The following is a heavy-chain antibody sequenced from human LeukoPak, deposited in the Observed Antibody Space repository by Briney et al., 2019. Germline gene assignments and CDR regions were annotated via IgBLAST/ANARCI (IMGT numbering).Heavy chain of an antibody. V-gene: IGHV1-2*02. D-gene: IGHD3-16*01. Sequence: ASVKVSCKTSGYTFTAYHMHWVRQAPGQGLEFVGWIYPPTGGTVLAGKFQGRVTMTRDTSIAAAYMELSGLTYCVRENWYYDHWGQGTLVTVSS. CDR3: DH. CDR2: IYPPTGGT. CDR1: GYTFTAYH. J-gene: IGHJ4*02.